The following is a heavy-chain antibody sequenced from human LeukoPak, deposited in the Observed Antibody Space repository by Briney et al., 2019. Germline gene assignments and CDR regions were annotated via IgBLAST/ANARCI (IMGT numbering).Heavy chain of an antibody. V-gene: IGHV1-46*01. D-gene: IGHD2-15*01. CDR3: ARARTYCSGGSCYSRVWFDP. CDR1: GYTFTIYY. CDR2: INPSGGST. J-gene: IGHJ5*02. Sequence: ASVKVSCKASGYTFTIYYMHWVRQAPGQGLEWMGIINPSGGSTSYAQKFQGRVTMTRDTSTSTVCMELSSLRSEDTAVYYCARARTYCSGGSCYSRVWFDPWGQGTLVTVSS.